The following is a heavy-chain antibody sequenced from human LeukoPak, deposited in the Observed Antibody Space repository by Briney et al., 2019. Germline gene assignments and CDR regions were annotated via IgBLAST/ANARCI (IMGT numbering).Heavy chain of an antibody. CDR1: GFTFSNFA. CDR2: IVCGDGSI. J-gene: IGHJ6*02. CDR3: AKGMGLAHYYLYGMDV. D-gene: IGHD6-19*01. V-gene: IGHV3-23*01. Sequence: PGGSLRLSCAASGFTFSNFAVNWVRQAPGKGLEWVSVIVCGDGSIYHADSVKGRFTISRDNSKNTLYLQMTSLRAEDAAIYYCAKGMGLAHYYLYGMDVWGQGTTVTVS.